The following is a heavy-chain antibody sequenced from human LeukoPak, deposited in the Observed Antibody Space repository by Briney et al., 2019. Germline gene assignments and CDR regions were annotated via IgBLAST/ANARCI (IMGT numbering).Heavy chain of an antibody. J-gene: IGHJ4*02. Sequence: ASVKVSCKASGYTFTGYYMHWVRQAPGEGLEWMGWINPNSGGTNYAQKFQGRVTMTRDTSISTAYMELSRLRSDDTAVYYCASMYYDSSGYAFDYWGQGPLVTVSS. CDR3: ASMYYDSSGYAFDY. D-gene: IGHD3-22*01. V-gene: IGHV1-2*02. CDR1: GYTFTGYY. CDR2: INPNSGGT.